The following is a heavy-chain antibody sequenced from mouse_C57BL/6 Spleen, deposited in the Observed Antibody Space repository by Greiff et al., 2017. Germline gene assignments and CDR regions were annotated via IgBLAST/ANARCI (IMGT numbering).Heavy chain of an antibody. CDR1: GYSFTDYN. V-gene: IGHV1-39*01. J-gene: IGHJ1*03. Sequence: VHVKQSGPELVKPGASVKISCKASGYSFTDYNMNWVKQSNGKSLEWIGVINPNYGTTSYNQKFKGKATLTVDQSSSTAYMQLNSLTSEDSAVYYCARERDYYGSRGFDVWGTGTTVTVSS. CDR3: ARERDYYGSRGFDV. D-gene: IGHD1-1*01. CDR2: INPNYGTT.